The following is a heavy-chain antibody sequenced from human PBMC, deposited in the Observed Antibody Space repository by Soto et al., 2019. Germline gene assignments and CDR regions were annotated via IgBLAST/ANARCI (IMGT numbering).Heavy chain of an antibody. V-gene: IGHV4-30-2*01. CDR3: ASAFHAPTITIVRGVNPVAFDI. D-gene: IGHD3-10*01. Sequence: PSSTPSLTCAASVGSISSGGYSWSWIRQPPGKGLGWIGYIYHSGSTYYNPSLQSRVTISVDRSKNQFSLKLRSVTAADTAVYYCASAFHAPTITIVRGVNPVAFDIWGQGTMVT. CDR1: VGSISSGGYS. J-gene: IGHJ3*02. CDR2: IYHSGST.